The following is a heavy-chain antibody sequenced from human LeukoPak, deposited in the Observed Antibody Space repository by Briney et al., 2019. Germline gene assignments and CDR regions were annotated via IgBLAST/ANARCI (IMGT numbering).Heavy chain of an antibody. CDR1: GFTFSNAW. D-gene: IGHD1-26*01. Sequence: QSGGSLRLSCAASGFTFSNAWMNWVRQAPGKGLEWVAVISYDGSNKYYADSVKGRFTISRDNSKNTLYLQMNSLRAEDTAVYYCARDYGASGSHPFFDYWGQGTLVTVSS. V-gene: IGHV3-30-3*01. J-gene: IGHJ4*02. CDR2: ISYDGSNK. CDR3: ARDYGASGSHPFFDY.